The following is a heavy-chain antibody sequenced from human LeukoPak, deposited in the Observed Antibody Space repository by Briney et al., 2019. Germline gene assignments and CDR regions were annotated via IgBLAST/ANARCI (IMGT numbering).Heavy chain of an antibody. V-gene: IGHV3-74*01. CDR2: INSDGSST. J-gene: IGHJ5*02. D-gene: IGHD1-26*01. CDR1: GFTFSSYW. Sequence: PGGSLRLSCAASGFTFSSYWMHRVRQAPGKGLVWVSRINSDGSSTSYADSVKGRFTISRDNAKNTLYLQMNSLRAEDTAVYYCARDAQSGSYYPKAWFDPWGQGTLVTVSS. CDR3: ARDAQSGSYYPKAWFDP.